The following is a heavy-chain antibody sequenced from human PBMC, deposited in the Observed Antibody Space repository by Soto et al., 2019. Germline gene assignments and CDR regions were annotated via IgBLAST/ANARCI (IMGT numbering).Heavy chain of an antibody. D-gene: IGHD1-26*01. Sequence: QVQLVESGGGVVQPGRSLRLSCAASGFTFDSHGMQWVRQAPGKGLEWVAAIWYDGTNHYYADSVTGRFTISRDNSQNTLYVQMNSLRAEDTAVYYCARGKGAGATYQMDLWGQGTTVTVSS. CDR2: IWYDGTNH. J-gene: IGHJ6*02. V-gene: IGHV3-33*01. CDR1: GFTFDSHG. CDR3: ARGKGAGATYQMDL.